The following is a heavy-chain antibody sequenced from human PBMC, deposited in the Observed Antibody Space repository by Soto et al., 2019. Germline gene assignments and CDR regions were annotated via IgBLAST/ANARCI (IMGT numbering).Heavy chain of an antibody. Sequence: GGSLRLSCAASGFHFDPFWMHWVRQAPGKGLVWVSHINSDGSTVVYADSVKGRFTISRDNTKNTLYLQMNSLRVEDTAVYFCARDRGLPDSFDIWGQGTMVTVSS. J-gene: IGHJ3*02. CDR2: INSDGSTV. D-gene: IGHD3-10*01. CDR1: GFHFDPFW. CDR3: ARDRGLPDSFDI. V-gene: IGHV3-74*01.